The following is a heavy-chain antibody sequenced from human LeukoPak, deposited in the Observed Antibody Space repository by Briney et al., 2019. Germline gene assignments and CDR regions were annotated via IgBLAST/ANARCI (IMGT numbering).Heavy chain of an antibody. Sequence: ASVKVSCKASGYTFTSYGISWVRQAPGQGLEWMGWISAYNGNTNYAQKLQGRVTMTTDTSTSTAYMELRSLRSDDTAVYDCARAGGVVVPAAIFDYWGQGTLVTVSS. CDR2: ISAYNGNT. CDR1: GYTFTSYG. V-gene: IGHV1-18*04. J-gene: IGHJ4*02. D-gene: IGHD2-2*01. CDR3: ARAGGVVVPAAIFDY.